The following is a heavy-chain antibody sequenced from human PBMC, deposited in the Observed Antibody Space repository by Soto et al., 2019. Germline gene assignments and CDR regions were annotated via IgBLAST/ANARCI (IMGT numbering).Heavy chain of an antibody. D-gene: IGHD2-21*01. J-gene: IGHJ6*02. CDR2: IYYSGST. Sequence: QVQLQESGPGLVKPSQTLSLTCTVSGGSISSGGYYWSWIRQHPGKGLEWIGYIYYSGSTYYNPSLKSXXTXSXXTSKNQFSLKLSSVTAADTAVYYCARASHIVANDVWGQGTTVTVSS. V-gene: IGHV4-31*03. CDR3: ARASHIVANDV. CDR1: GGSISSGGYY.